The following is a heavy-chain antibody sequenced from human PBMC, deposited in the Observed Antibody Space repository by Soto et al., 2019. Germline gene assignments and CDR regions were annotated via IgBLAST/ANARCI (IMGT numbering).Heavy chain of an antibody. D-gene: IGHD2-15*01. J-gene: IGHJ5*02. V-gene: IGHV4-4*07. CDR3: ARDGAYCSGGSCAYWLVL. CDR1: GVSISSYY. Sequence: PSDTLSLTCTVSGVSISSYYWSWIRQPAGKGLEWIGRIYTSESTNNNPSLKSRFNISVDTSKNQFSLKLSTVTAANTAVYYWARDGAYCSGGSCAYWLVLWGQGTLVTVSS. CDR2: IYTSEST.